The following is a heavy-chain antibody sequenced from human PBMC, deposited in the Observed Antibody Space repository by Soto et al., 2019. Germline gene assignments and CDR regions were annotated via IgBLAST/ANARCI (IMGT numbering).Heavy chain of an antibody. CDR2: ISATGGST. J-gene: IGHJ4*02. V-gene: IGHV3-23*01. CDR1: PFTFNNYA. CDR3: AKDRLAGNFDY. Sequence: SMRDSCPSSPFTFNNYAMNLVRKAPGKVLGWFATISATGGSTYYAESVKGRFTLSRDNSKNTLYLQMNGLRVEDTAVYYCAKDRLAGNFDYWGQGTQVTVSS.